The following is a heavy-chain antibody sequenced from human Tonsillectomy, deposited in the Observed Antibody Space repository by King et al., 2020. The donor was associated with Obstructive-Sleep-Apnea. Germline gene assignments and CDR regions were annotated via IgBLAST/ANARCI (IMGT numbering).Heavy chain of an antibody. Sequence: QLQESGPGLVKPSETLSLTCTVSGGSVSSGSYYCSWIRQPPGKGLEWIGYISYSGRPYYNPSLKSLVTISVDTSKNHFSLTLSSVTAAVTAVYYCARNSNYDYYYGMDVWGQGTTVTVSS. J-gene: IGHJ6*02. CDR2: ISYSGRP. CDR1: GGSVSSGSYY. V-gene: IGHV4-61*01. CDR3: ARNSNYDYYYGMDV. D-gene: IGHD4-11*01.